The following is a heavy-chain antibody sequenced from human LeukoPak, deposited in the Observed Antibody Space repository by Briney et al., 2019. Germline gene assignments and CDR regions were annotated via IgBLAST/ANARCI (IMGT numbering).Heavy chain of an antibody. CDR3: ARPVSDYSGSGAYSL. Sequence: PSETLSLTCAVYGGSFSGYYWSWIRQPPGKGLEWIGEINHSGSTNYNPSLKSRVTISVDPSKNQISLKLTSVTAADTAVYYCARPVSDYSGSGAYSLWGQGTLVTVSS. J-gene: IGHJ4*02. CDR2: INHSGST. V-gene: IGHV4-34*01. CDR1: GGSFSGYY. D-gene: IGHD3-10*01.